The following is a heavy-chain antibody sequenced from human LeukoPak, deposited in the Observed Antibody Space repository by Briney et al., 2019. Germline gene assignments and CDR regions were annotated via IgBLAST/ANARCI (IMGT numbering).Heavy chain of an antibody. CDR1: GYIFTDYY. J-gene: IGHJ4*02. D-gene: IGHD6-13*01. CDR2: INPNSGGT. CDR3: ARESDSSSAGY. V-gene: IGHV1/OR15-1*04. Sequence: EASVKVSCKASGYIFTDYYMHWVRQAPGQELGWMGRINPNSGGTNYAQKFQGRVTMTRNTSISTAYMELSSLRSEDTAVYYCARESDSSSAGYWGQGTLVTVSS.